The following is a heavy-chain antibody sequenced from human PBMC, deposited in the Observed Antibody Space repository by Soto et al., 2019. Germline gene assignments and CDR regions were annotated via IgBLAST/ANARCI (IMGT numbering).Heavy chain of an antibody. D-gene: IGHD3-10*01. CDR2: IYWDDDK. Sequence: SGPTLVNPTQTLTLTCTFSGFSLSTSGVGVGWIRQPPGKALEWLALIYWDDDKRYSPSLKSRLTITKDTSKNQVVLTMTNMDPVDTATYYCARMYGSGSYSRYYFDYWGQGTLVTVSS. CDR1: GFSLSTSGVG. V-gene: IGHV2-5*02. CDR3: ARMYGSGSYSRYYFDY. J-gene: IGHJ4*02.